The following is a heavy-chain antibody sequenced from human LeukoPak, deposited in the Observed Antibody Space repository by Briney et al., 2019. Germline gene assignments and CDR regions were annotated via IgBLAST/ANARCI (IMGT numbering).Heavy chain of an antibody. CDR1: GFTFSSYA. Sequence: GGSLRLSCAASGFTFSSYAMHWVRQAPGKGLEWVAVISYDGSNKYYADSVKGRFTISRDNSKNTLYLQMNSLRAEDTAVYYCARDLGDYWGQGTLVTVSS. V-gene: IGHV3-30-3*01. J-gene: IGHJ4*02. CDR2: ISYDGSNK. CDR3: ARDLGDY. D-gene: IGHD7-27*01.